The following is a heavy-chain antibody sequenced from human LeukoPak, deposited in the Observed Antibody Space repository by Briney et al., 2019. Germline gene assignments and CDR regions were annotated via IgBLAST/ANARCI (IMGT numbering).Heavy chain of an antibody. J-gene: IGHJ4*02. V-gene: IGHV3-49*03. D-gene: IGHD3-3*01. CDR1: GFTFSDYY. Sequence: PGGSLRLSCAASGFTFSDYYMSWIRQAPGKGLEWVSFIRSTPYGGTTEYAASVKGRFTISRDDSKGIAYLQMNSLKTEDTAVYYCTRGRGIQFWHPDFWGQGTLVTVSS. CDR3: TRGRGIQFWHPDF. CDR2: IRSTPYGGTT.